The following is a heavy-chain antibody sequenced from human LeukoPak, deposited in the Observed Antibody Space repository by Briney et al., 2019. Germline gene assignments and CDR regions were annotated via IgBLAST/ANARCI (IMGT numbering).Heavy chain of an antibody. D-gene: IGHD4-23*01. J-gene: IGHJ4*02. V-gene: IGHV3-7*01. CDR1: GFTFSSYA. CDR3: VRGGWELDY. Sequence: GRSLRLSCAASGFTFSSYAMHWVRQAPGKGLEWVAHIKEDRTADYYVDSVKGRFTISKDDGKNSLHLQMNSLRVEDTAVYYCVRGGWELDYWGQGTLVTVSS. CDR2: IKEDRTAD.